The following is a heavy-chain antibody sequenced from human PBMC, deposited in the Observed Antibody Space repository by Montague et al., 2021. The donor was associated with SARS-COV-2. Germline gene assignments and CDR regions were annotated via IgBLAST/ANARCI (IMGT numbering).Heavy chain of an antibody. CDR2: IDWDDDK. CDR1: GFSLSTSGMC. J-gene: IGHJ6*02. D-gene: IGHD3-10*01. CDR3: ARTAGTDYTGYYYYAMDV. Sequence: PTQTLTLTCTFSGFSLSTSGMCVSWIRQPPGKALEWLARIDWDDDKYYSTSLKTRLTISKDTSKNQVVLTMTNMDPVDTATYYCARTAGTDYTGYYYYAMDVWGQGTTVTVSS. V-gene: IGHV2-70*11.